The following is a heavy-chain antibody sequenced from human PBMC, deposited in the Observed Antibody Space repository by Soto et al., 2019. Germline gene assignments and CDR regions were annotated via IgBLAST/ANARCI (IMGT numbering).Heavy chain of an antibody. CDR1: GYTFTSYA. V-gene: IGHV1-3*05. Sequence: QVQLVQSGAEEKKPGASVKVSCKASGYTFTSYAMHWVRQAPGQRLEWMGWINAGNGNTKYSQKFQGRVTITRDTSASTAYMELSSLRAEDTAVYSYAGDRQLWFFDYWGQGTLVTVSS. CDR3: AGDRQLWFFDY. CDR2: INAGNGNT. J-gene: IGHJ4*02. D-gene: IGHD5-18*01.